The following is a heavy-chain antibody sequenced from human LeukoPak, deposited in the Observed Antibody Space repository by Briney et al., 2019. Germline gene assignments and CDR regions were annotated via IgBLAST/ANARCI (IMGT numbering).Heavy chain of an antibody. J-gene: IGHJ4*02. CDR3: ARDAGSSWHN. D-gene: IGHD6-13*01. CDR2: INPGDGST. Sequence: PGGSLRLSCAASGYTFSLYYLHWVRQAPGQGPEWMGMINPGDGSTTYRQKFQGRVTMTRDMSTRTVYMELSGLRFDDTAVYYCARDAGSSWHNWGQGTLVTVSS. CDR1: GYTFSLYY. V-gene: IGHV1-46*01.